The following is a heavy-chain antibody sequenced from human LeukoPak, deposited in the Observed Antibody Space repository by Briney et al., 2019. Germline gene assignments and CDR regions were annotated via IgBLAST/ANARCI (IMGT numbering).Heavy chain of an antibody. CDR3: AKEVSSGIYYYYGMDV. J-gene: IGHJ6*02. V-gene: IGHV3-23*01. D-gene: IGHD6-19*01. CDR2: ISGSGGST. Sequence: QPGGSLRLSCAASGFTFSSFAMSWVRQAPGKGLEWVSTISGSGGSTYYADSVKGRFTISRDNSKNTLYLQMNSLRAEDTAVYYCAKEVSSGIYYYYGMDVWGQGTMVTVSS. CDR1: GFTFSSFA.